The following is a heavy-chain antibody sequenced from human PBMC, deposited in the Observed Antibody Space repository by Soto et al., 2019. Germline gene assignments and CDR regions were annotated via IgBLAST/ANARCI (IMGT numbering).Heavy chain of an antibody. CDR1: GGTFSSYT. J-gene: IGHJ6*02. CDR2: IIPILGIA. Sequence: QVQLVQSGAEVKKPGSSVKVSCKASGGTFSSYTISWVRQAPGQGLEWMGRIIPILGIANYAQKFQGRVTITADKSTSTAYMELSSLRSEDTAVYYCARPGVRGVTRYDGMDVWGQGTTVTVSS. D-gene: IGHD3-10*01. CDR3: ARPGVRGVTRYDGMDV. V-gene: IGHV1-69*02.